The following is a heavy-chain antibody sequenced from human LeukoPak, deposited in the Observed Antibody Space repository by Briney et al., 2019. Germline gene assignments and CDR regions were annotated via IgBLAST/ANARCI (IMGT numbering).Heavy chain of an antibody. D-gene: IGHD1-26*01. CDR2: ISGNGGST. J-gene: IGHJ4*02. Sequence: GGSLRLSCAASGFTFSTYAMSWVRQAPGKGLEWVSAISGNGGSTYYADSVKGRFTISRDNSKNTLFLQMNSLRAEDTAVYYCAKDGSFNGSYLDYWGQGTLVTVSS. V-gene: IGHV3-23*01. CDR1: GFTFSTYA. CDR3: AKDGSFNGSYLDY.